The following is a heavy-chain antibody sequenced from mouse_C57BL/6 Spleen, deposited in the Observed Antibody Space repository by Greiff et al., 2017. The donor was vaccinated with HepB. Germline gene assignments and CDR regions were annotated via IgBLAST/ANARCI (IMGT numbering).Heavy chain of an antibody. Sequence: EVMLVESGGGLVQPGGSLSLSCAASGFTFTDYYMSWVRQPPGKALEWLGFIRNKANGYTTEYSASVKGRFTISRDNSQSILYLQMNALRAEDSATYYCARYSTKNWYFDVWGTGTTVTVSS. D-gene: IGHD1-1*01. CDR3: ARYSTKNWYFDV. CDR2: IRNKANGYTT. V-gene: IGHV7-3*01. J-gene: IGHJ1*03. CDR1: GFTFTDYY.